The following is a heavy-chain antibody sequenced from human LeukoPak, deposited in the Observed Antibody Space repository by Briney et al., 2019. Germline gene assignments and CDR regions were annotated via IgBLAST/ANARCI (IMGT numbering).Heavy chain of an antibody. CDR2: ISGSGGST. Sequence: GGSLRLSCAASGFTFSSYAMSWVRQAPGKGLEWVSAISGSGGSTYYADSVKGRFTISRDNSKNTLYLQMNSLRAEDTAVYYCAKDGGWFGERLGGYWGQGTLVTVSS. V-gene: IGHV3-23*01. D-gene: IGHD3-10*01. J-gene: IGHJ4*02. CDR1: GFTFSSYA. CDR3: AKDGGWFGERLGGY.